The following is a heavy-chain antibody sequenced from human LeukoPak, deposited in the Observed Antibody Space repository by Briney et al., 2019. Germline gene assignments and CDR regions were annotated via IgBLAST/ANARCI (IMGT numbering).Heavy chain of an antibody. CDR2: INSDGSNT. CDR3: TSDTVNTAVGIDY. Sequence: PGGSLRLSCAASVFTFSNHWMHWVRQPPGKGLVGVSRINSDGSNTAYADSVKGRFTIYRDNAKNTRFLQMNSLRAEDTAVYYCTSDTVNTAVGIDYWGQGTLVTVSS. CDR1: VFTFSNHW. J-gene: IGHJ4*02. V-gene: IGHV3-74*01. D-gene: IGHD5-18*01.